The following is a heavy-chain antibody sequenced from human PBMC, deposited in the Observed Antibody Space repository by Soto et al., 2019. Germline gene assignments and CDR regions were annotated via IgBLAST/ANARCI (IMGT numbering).Heavy chain of an antibody. V-gene: IGHV3-30*18. CDR1: GFTFSSYG. D-gene: IGHD6-13*01. CDR3: AKGAHTAAGTVYYYYGMDV. Sequence: GGSLRLSCAASGFTFSSYGMHWVRQAPGKGLEWVAVISYDGSNKYYADSVKGRFTISRDNSKNTLYLQMNSLRAEDTAVYYCAKGAHTAAGTVYYYYGMDVWGQGTTVTVSS. J-gene: IGHJ6*02. CDR2: ISYDGSNK.